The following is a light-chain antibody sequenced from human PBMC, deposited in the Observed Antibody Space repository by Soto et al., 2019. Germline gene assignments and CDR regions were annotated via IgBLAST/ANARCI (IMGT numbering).Light chain of an antibody. V-gene: IGKV4-1*01. CDR1: QSVLYSSNNKNY. CDR3: QQYYSAPLT. J-gene: IGKJ4*01. CDR2: WAS. Sequence: DIVMTQSPDSLAVSLGERATINCKSSQSVLYSSNNKNYLTWYQQKPGQPPKLLIYWASTRESGVPDRFSGSGSGTDFTLTISSLQAEDLGVYYCQQYYSAPLTFGGESKVEIK.